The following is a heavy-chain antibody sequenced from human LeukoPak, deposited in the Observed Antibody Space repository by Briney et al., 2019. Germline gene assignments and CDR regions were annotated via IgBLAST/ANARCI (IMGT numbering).Heavy chain of an antibody. D-gene: IGHD5-24*01. CDR2: ISYDGSNK. J-gene: IGHJ4*02. V-gene: IGHV3-30*18. Sequence: GGSLRLPCAASGFTFGSYGMHWVRQAPGKGLEWVAVISYDGSNKYYADSVKGRFTISRDNSKNTLYLQMNSLRAEDTAVYYCAKDRDWYYCDYWGQGTLLTVSS. CDR1: GFTFGSYG. CDR3: AKDRDWYYCDY.